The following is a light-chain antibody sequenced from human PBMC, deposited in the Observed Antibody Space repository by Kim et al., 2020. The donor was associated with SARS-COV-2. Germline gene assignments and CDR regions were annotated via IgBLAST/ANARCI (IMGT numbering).Light chain of an antibody. J-gene: IGKJ1*01. Sequence: SSVGDRVTSTCRASQDISNYFAWFQLKPGKAPKLLIYAASALQPGVPSRFSGSGSGTDFTLTVTSLQPEDVATYYCQKCDSAPWTFGQGTKVEIK. CDR2: AAS. CDR1: QDISNY. V-gene: IGKV1-27*01. CDR3: QKCDSAPWT.